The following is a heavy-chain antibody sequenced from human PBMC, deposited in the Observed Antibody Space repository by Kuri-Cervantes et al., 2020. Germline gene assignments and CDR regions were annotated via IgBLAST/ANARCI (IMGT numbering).Heavy chain of an antibody. J-gene: IGHJ6*02. D-gene: IGHD3-10*01. V-gene: IGHV1-8*01. Sequence: ASVKVSCKASGYTFTKYGISWVRQATGQGLEWMGWMNPNSGNTGYAQKFQGRVTMTRNTSISTAYMELSSLRSEDTAVYYCARSFFGVADVWGQGTTVTVSS. CDR1: GYTFTKYG. CDR3: ARSFFGVADV. CDR2: MNPNSGNT.